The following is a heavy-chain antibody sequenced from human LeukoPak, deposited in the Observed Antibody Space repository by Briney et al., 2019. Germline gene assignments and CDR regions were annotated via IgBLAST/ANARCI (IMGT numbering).Heavy chain of an antibody. D-gene: IGHD1-26*01. J-gene: IGHJ4*02. V-gene: IGHV1-2*02. CDR1: GYTFTGYY. CDR2: INPNSGGT. CDR3: ASNSIVGATPLGY. Sequence: ASVKVSCEASGYTFTGYYMHWVRQAPGQGLEWMGWINPNSGGTNYAQKFQGRVTMTRDTSISTAYMELSRLRSDDTAVYYCASNSIVGATPLGYWGQGTLVTVSS.